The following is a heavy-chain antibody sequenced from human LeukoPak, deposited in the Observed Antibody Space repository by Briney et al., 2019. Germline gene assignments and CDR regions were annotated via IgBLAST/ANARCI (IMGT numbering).Heavy chain of an antibody. CDR2: VSYSGNA. V-gene: IGHV4-59*01. J-gene: IGHJ4*02. D-gene: IGHD1-1*01. CDR1: GGSISTYY. Sequence: PSETLSLTCTVSGGSISTYYWSWIRQPPWKGLEWIGYVSYSGNANYNPSLRSRVTISVDTSMNQFSLKLSSVTAADTAVYCCARGPLTWHDRYFDYWGQGTLVTVSS. CDR3: ARGPLTWHDRYFDY.